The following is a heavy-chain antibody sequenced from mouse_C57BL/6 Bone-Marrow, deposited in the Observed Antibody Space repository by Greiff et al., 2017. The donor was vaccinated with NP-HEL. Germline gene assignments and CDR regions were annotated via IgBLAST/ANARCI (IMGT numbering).Heavy chain of an antibody. CDR2: IRSGGSYT. Sequence: EVMLVESGGDLVKPGGSLKLSCAASGFTFSSYGMSWVRQTPDKRLEWVATIRSGGSYTYYPDSVKGRFTISRDNAKNTLYLQMSSLKSEDTAMYYCARHYYSNYFDYWGQGTTLTVSS. V-gene: IGHV5-6*01. D-gene: IGHD2-5*01. CDR3: ARHYYSNYFDY. J-gene: IGHJ2*01. CDR1: GFTFSSYG.